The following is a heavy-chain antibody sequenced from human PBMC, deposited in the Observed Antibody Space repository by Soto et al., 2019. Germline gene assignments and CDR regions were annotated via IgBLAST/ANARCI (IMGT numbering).Heavy chain of an antibody. CDR1: GFTFSSYA. Sequence: GGSLRLPCAASGFTFSSYAMHWVRQAPGKWLEWVAVISYDGSNKYYADSVKGRVTITRDTSASTAYMELSSLRSEDTAVYYCARDLGGWPDYWGQGTLVTVSS. J-gene: IGHJ4*02. D-gene: IGHD2-15*01. V-gene: IGHV3-30-3*01. CDR3: ARDLGGWPDY. CDR2: ISYDGSNK.